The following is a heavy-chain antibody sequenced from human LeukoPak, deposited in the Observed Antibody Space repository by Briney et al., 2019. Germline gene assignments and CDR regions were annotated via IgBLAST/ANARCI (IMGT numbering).Heavy chain of an antibody. CDR1: GGTFSSYT. J-gene: IGHJ4*02. CDR2: IIPILGIA. CDR3: AIDGVGATIGLDY. D-gene: IGHD1-26*01. V-gene: IGHV1-69*04. Sequence: GASVKVSCKASGGTFSSYTISWVRQAPGQGLEWMGRIIPILGIANYAQKFQGRVTITADKSTSTAYMELSSLRSEDTAVYYCAIDGVGATIGLDYWGQGTLVTVSS.